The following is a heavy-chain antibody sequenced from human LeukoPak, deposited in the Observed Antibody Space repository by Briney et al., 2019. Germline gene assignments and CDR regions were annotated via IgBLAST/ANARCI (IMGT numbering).Heavy chain of an antibody. J-gene: IGHJ4*02. V-gene: IGHV3-66*01. Sequence: GGSLRLSCAASGITASNNYMTWVRQAPGKGLEWVSIINTDGSTNYADSVRGRFIISRDESKNTLYLQMNSLRVDDTALYFCARDFAAAYYFDYWGRGALVTVSS. CDR3: ARDFAAAYYFDY. CDR2: INTDGST. D-gene: IGHD6-13*01. CDR1: GITASNNY.